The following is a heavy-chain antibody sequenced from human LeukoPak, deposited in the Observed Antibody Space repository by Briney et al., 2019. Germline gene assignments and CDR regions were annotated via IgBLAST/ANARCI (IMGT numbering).Heavy chain of an antibody. J-gene: IGHJ4*02. CDR1: GGTFSSYA. CDR2: IIPIFGTA. D-gene: IGHD2-21*01. CDR3: ARVAPGNCGGDCYENTFDY. Sequence: SVKVSCKASGGTFSSYAISWVRQAPGQGLEWRGGIIPIFGTANYAQKFQGRVTITADESTSTAYMELSSLRSEDTAVYYCARVAPGNCGGDCYENTFDYWGQGTLGTVSS. V-gene: IGHV1-69*13.